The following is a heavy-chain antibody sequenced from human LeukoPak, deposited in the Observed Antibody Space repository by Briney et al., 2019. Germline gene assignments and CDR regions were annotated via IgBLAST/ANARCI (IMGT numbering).Heavy chain of an antibody. D-gene: IGHD4-17*01. Sequence: PSETLSLTRAVYGGSFSGYYWSWIRQPAGKGLEWIGRIYTSGSTNYNPSLKSRVTISVDTSKNQFSLKLSSVTAADTAVYYCARDRGFYGDYDYWGQGTLVTVSS. V-gene: IGHV4-4*07. CDR3: ARDRGFYGDYDY. J-gene: IGHJ4*02. CDR1: GGSFSGYY. CDR2: IYTSGST.